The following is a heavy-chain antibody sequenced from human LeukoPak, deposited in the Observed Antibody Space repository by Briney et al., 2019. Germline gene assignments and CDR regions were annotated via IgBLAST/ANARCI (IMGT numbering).Heavy chain of an antibody. V-gene: IGHV3-48*03. D-gene: IGHD6-13*01. CDR1: GFTLSSYE. CDR2: ISTSGNTI. J-gene: IGHJ4*02. CDR3: AGLQFSGSGAFDY. Sequence: GGSLRLSCAASGFTLSSYEMNWVRQAPGKGLEWVSYISTSGNTIYYADSVKGRFTISRNNAKNSLYLQMNSLRAEDTAVYYCAGLQFSGSGAFDYWGQGTLVSVSS.